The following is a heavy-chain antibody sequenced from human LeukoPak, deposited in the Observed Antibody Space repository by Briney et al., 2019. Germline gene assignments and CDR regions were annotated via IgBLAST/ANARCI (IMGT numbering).Heavy chain of an antibody. Sequence: GGSLRLSCAASGFTFSSYAMSWVRQAPGKGLEWVSAISGSGGSTYYADSVKGRFTISRDNSKNTLYLQMNSLRAEDTAVYYCASETKRGYSYGSPTDAFDIWGQGTMVTVSS. CDR3: ASETKRGYSYGSPTDAFDI. CDR1: GFTFSSYA. J-gene: IGHJ3*02. CDR2: ISGSGGST. D-gene: IGHD5-18*01. V-gene: IGHV3-23*01.